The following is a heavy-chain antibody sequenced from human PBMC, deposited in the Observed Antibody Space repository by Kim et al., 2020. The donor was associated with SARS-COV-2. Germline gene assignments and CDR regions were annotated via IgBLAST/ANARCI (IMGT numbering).Heavy chain of an antibody. Sequence: YYADSVKGRVTVSRDNSRNTLYLQMSSLGVEDTAVYYCARGSGNYDYWGQGTLVTVSS. J-gene: IGHJ4*02. D-gene: IGHD1-26*01. V-gene: IGHV3-23*01. CDR3: ARGSGNYDY.